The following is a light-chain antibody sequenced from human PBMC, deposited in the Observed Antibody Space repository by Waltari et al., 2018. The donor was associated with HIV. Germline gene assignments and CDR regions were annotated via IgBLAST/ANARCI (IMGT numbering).Light chain of an antibody. Sequence: SSELTQDPAVSVALGQTVRITCQGDSVRTYYARWYQQKPGQAPVLFFYGTNNRPSGIPDRFSGSTSGDTASLTITGAQAEDEADYYCNSRDDIGHWFFGAGTKVTVL. CDR1: SVRTYY. J-gene: IGLJ3*02. V-gene: IGLV3-19*01. CDR3: NSRDDIGHWF. CDR2: GTN.